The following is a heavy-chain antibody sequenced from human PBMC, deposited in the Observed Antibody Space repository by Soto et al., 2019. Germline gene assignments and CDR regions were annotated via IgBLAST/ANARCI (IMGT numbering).Heavy chain of an antibody. D-gene: IGHD3-10*01. CDR2: INPKFGDT. Sequence: QVHLVQSGAEVKEPGDSVRVSCEASGYTFTAYYIHWVRQAPGQGLEWMGWINPKFGDTTYAQDFQGRVSITRDMSISTVYMELSRLTSDDTAIYYCARNMDYYYGPGSGNGHGVWGQGTTVTVFS. CDR1: GYTFTAYY. J-gene: IGHJ6*02. CDR3: ARNMDYYYGPGSGNGHGV. V-gene: IGHV1-2*02.